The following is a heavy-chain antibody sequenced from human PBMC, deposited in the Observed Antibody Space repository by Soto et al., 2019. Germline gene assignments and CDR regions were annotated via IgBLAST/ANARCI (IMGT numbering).Heavy chain of an antibody. J-gene: IGHJ2*01. Sequence: QVQLVQSGAEVKKPGSSVTVSCKASGGTFSSYTISWVRQAPGKGLEWMGGIIPIFGTANYAHKFQGRVTITADESTSTAYMELSSLRSEDTAVYYCARGNHRWLQLWYFDLWGRGTLVTVSS. CDR3: ARGNHRWLQLWYFDL. D-gene: IGHD5-12*01. CDR1: GGTFSSYT. CDR2: IIPIFGTA. V-gene: IGHV1-69*12.